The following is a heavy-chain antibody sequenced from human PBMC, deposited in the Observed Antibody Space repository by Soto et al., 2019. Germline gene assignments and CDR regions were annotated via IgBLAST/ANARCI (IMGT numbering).Heavy chain of an antibody. CDR2: ISAYNGNT. V-gene: IGHV1-18*01. D-gene: IGHD4-17*01. Sequence: QVKLVQSGAEVKKPGASVKVSCKASGYTFTSYGISWVRQAPGQGLEWMGWISAYNGNTNYAQKLQGRVTMTTDTSKNTAYMEMRSLRSDDTAVYYCAREVYGDYVLDYWGQGTLVTVSS. CDR1: GYTFTSYG. J-gene: IGHJ4*02. CDR3: AREVYGDYVLDY.